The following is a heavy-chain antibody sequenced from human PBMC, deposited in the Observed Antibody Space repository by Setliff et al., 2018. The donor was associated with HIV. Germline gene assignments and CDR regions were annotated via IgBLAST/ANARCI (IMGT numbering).Heavy chain of an antibody. V-gene: IGHV3-30*04. CDR1: GFTFNTYS. D-gene: IGHD3-10*01. J-gene: IGHJ4*02. Sequence: PGESPKISCAASGFTFNTYSIHWVRQAPGKGLEWVAVISDDGVQTYYAGSVKGRVTISRDNSKNTMYLQMNSLRGEDTAIYYCAREKGNMPAAYYLDYWGQGTLVTVSS. CDR2: ISDDGVQT. CDR3: AREKGNMPAAYYLDY.